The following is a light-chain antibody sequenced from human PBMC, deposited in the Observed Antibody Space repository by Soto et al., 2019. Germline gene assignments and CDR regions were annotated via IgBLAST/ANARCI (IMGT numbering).Light chain of an antibody. CDR3: QQDGYSPT. CDR1: QSVTSSY. V-gene: IGKV3-20*01. J-gene: IGKJ4*01. Sequence: EIVLTQSPGTLSLSPGERATLSCRASQSVTSSYLAWYQQKPGQAPRLLIYAASSRATGIPDRVSGSGSGTDFTLTISRLEPEDFAVYYCQQDGYSPTFGGGTKVEIK. CDR2: AAS.